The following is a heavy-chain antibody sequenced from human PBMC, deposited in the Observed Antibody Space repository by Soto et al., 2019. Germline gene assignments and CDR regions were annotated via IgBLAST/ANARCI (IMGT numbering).Heavy chain of an antibody. V-gene: IGHV4-38-2*02. Sequence: SETLSLTCAVSGYSISSGYYWGWIRQPPGKGLEWIGSIYHSGSTYYNPSLKSRVTISVDTSKNQFSLKLSSVTAADTAVYYCARDESIHVAVAGRWFDPWGQGTLVTVSS. D-gene: IGHD6-19*01. CDR2: IYHSGST. J-gene: IGHJ5*02. CDR3: ARDESIHVAVAGRWFDP. CDR1: GYSISSGYY.